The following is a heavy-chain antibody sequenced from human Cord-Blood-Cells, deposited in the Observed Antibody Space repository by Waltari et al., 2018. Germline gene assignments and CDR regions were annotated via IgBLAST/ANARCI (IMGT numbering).Heavy chain of an antibody. J-gene: IGHJ4*02. CDR2: FDPASGET. CDR1: GYTLTELS. D-gene: IGHD3-9*01. Sequence: QVQLVQSGAEVKKPGASVKVSCKVSGYTLTELSMHWVRQAPGKGLEWMGGFDPASGETIDAQKFQGRVTMTEDTSTDTAYMELSSLRSEDTAVDYCATVRPYDILTGYSNYYFDYWGQGTLVTVSS. V-gene: IGHV1-24*01. CDR3: ATVRPYDILTGYSNYYFDY.